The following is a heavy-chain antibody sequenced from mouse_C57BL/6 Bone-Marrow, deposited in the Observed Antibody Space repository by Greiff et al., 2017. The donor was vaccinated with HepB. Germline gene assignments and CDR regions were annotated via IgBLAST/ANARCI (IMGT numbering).Heavy chain of an antibody. CDR1: GFTFSSYA. CDR2: ISDGGSYT. Sequence: EVKLMESGGGLVKPGGSLKLSCAASGFTFSSYAMSWVRQTPEKRLEWVATISDGGSYTYYPDNVKGRFTISRDNAKNNLYLQMSHLKSEDTAMYYCARGPGAYYFDYWGQGTTLTVSS. D-gene: IGHD4-1*01. J-gene: IGHJ2*01. V-gene: IGHV5-4*03. CDR3: ARGPGAYYFDY.